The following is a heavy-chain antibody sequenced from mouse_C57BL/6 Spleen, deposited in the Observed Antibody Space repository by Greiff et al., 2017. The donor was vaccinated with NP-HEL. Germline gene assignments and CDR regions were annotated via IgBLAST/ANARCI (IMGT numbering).Heavy chain of an antibody. D-gene: IGHD1-1*01. CDR1: GYAFSSSW. J-gene: IGHJ3*01. CDR3: AREGDYYGSSSWFAY. Sequence: QVQLQQSGPELVKPGASVKISCKASGYAFSSSWMNWVKQRPGKGLEWIGRIYPGDGDTNYNGKFKGKATLPVDKSSSTAYMQLSSLTSEDSAVYFCAREGDYYGSSSWFAYWGQGTLVTVSA. V-gene: IGHV1-82*01. CDR2: IYPGDGDT.